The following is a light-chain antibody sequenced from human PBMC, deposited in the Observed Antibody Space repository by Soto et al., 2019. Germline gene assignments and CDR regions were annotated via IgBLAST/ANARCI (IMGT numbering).Light chain of an antibody. Sequence: QLVLTQPPSASGTPGQRVTISSSGTSSNIGSNYVYWYQQLPGTAPKLLIYSNNQRPSGVPDRFSGSKSGTSASLAISGLRSEDEADYYCAAWDDSLSGVVFGGGTKLTVL. V-gene: IGLV1-47*02. CDR2: SNN. CDR1: SSNIGSNY. J-gene: IGLJ2*01. CDR3: AAWDDSLSGVV.